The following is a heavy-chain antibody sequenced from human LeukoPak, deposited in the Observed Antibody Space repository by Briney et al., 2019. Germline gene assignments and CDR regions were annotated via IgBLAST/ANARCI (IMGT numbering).Heavy chain of an antibody. CDR3: ARATYDWVYYYYYMDV. D-gene: IGHD5-12*01. CDR2: INPNSGGT. Sequence: ASVKVSCKASGYTFTGYYMHWVRQAPGQGLEWMGWINPNSGGTNYAQKFQGRVTMTRDTSISTAYMELSRLRSDDTAVYYCARATYDWVYYYYYMDVWGKGTTVTVSS. V-gene: IGHV1-2*02. CDR1: GYTFTGYY. J-gene: IGHJ6*03.